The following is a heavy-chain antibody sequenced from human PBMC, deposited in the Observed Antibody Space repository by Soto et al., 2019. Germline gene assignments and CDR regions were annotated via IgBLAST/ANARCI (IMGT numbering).Heavy chain of an antibody. CDR1: GYTFASYG. CDR2: ISAYNGNT. J-gene: IGHJ6*02. D-gene: IGHD6-13*01. Sequence: ASVKVSCKASGYTFASYGISWVRQAPGQGLEWMGWISAYNGNTNYAQKLQGRVTMTTDTSTSTAYMELRSLRSDDTAVYYCAGKRGAAGKVNLDYYYGMDVWG. CDR3: AGKRGAAGKVNLDYYYGMDV. V-gene: IGHV1-18*01.